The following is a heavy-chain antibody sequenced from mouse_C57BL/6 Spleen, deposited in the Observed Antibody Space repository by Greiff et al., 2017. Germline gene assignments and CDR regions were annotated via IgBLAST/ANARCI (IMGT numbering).Heavy chain of an antibody. Sequence: VQLQQPGAELVKPGASVKMSCKASGYTFTSYWITWVKQRPGQGLGWIGDLYPGSGSTNYNGKFKSKATLTVDTSSSTAYMQLSSLTSEDSAVYYCARHPIYYDYERAYWGQGTLVTVSA. CDR1: GYTFTSYW. CDR3: ARHPIYYDYERAY. J-gene: IGHJ3*01. V-gene: IGHV1-55*01. CDR2: LYPGSGST. D-gene: IGHD2-4*01.